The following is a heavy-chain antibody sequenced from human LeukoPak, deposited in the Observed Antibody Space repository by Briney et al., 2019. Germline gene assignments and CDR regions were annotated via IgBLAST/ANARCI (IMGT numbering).Heavy chain of an antibody. Sequence: ASVKVSCKASGHTFTSYYMHWVRQAPGQGLEWMGMVNPSGGSTTYAQRFQGRVTMTRDTSTSTVYMELSSLRSEDTAVYYCATRGWYSSGPFDYWGQGTLVTVSS. J-gene: IGHJ4*02. CDR2: VNPSGGST. D-gene: IGHD6-19*01. CDR3: ATRGWYSSGPFDY. V-gene: IGHV1-46*01. CDR1: GHTFTSYY.